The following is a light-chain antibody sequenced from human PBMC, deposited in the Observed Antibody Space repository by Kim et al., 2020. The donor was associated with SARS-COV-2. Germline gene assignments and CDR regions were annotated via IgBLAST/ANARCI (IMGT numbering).Light chain of an antibody. V-gene: IGLV3-19*01. J-gene: IGLJ2*01. CDR3: NSRDSNNNVL. CDR2: GKN. Sequence: SSELTQDPAVSVALGQTVRITCQGDSLRSYYATWYQQKPGQAPILVIYGKNNRPSGIPDRFSGSSPGNTASLTITGTQAGDEADYYCNSRDSNNNVLFGGGTRLTVL. CDR1: SLRSYY.